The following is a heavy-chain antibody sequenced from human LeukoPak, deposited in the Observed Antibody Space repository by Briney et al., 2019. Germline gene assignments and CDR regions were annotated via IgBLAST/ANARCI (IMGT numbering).Heavy chain of an antibody. CDR1: GGTFRSYA. CDR3: ARGHVVTDAFDI. J-gene: IGHJ3*02. D-gene: IGHD2-21*01. CDR2: IIPVLGIA. V-gene: IGHV1-69*10. Sequence: SVKVSCKASGGTFRSYAFTWVRQAPGQGLEWMGGIIPVLGIANYAQKFQGRVTITADESTSTAYMELSSLISEDTAVYYCARGHVVTDAFDIWGQGTMVTVSS.